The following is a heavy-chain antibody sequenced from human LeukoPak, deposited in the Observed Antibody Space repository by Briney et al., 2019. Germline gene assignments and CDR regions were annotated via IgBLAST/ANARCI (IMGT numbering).Heavy chain of an antibody. Sequence: GASVKVSCKVSGYTLTELSMHWVRQAPGKGLEWMGGSDPEDGETIYAQKFQGRVTMTEDTSTDTAYMELSSLRSEDTAVYYCATLDCSSTSCYRDQYYMDVWGKGTTVTVSS. J-gene: IGHJ6*03. CDR1: GYTLTELS. CDR2: SDPEDGET. D-gene: IGHD2-2*02. V-gene: IGHV1-24*01. CDR3: ATLDCSSTSCYRDQYYMDV.